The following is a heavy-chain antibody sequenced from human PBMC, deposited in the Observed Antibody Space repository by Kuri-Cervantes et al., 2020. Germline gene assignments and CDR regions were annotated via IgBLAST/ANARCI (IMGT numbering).Heavy chain of an antibody. J-gene: IGHJ4*02. CDR3: ARGRYYYDSSGYSYFDY. Sequence: GSLRLSCTVSGGSISSSSYYWGWIRQPPGKGLEWIGSIYYSGSTYYNPSLKSRVTISVDTSKNQFSLKLSSVTAADTAVYYCARGRYYYDSSGYSYFDYWGQGTLVTVSS. D-gene: IGHD3-22*01. V-gene: IGHV4-39*01. CDR2: IYYSGST. CDR1: GGSISSSSYY.